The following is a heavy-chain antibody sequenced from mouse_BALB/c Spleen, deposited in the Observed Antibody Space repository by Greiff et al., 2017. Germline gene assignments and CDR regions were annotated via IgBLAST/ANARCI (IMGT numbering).Heavy chain of an antibody. Sequence: VQLQQSGAELVKPGAPVKLSCTASGFNIKDTYLHWVKQRPEQGLEWIGRIDPAHGNTKYDPKFQGKATITADTTSNTAYMKLSSLTSEDTAVYYCARDQYCGSSYEAMDYWGEGTTVTVAT. CDR1: GFNIKDTY. CDR3: ARDQYCGSSYEAMDY. D-gene: IGHD1-1*01. V-gene: IGHV14-3*02. CDR2: IDPAHGNT. J-gene: IGHJ4*01.